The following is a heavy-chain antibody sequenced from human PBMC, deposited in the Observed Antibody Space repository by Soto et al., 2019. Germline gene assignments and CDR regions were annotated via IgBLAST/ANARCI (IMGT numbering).Heavy chain of an antibody. CDR1: GGSISSSNW. CDR2: IYHSGST. CDR3: ARGNSSSWYAYYYYGMDV. D-gene: IGHD6-13*01. J-gene: IGHJ6*02. V-gene: IGHV4-4*02. Sequence: SETLSLTCAVSGGSISSSNWWSWVRQPPGKGLEWIGEIYHSGSTNYNPSLKSRVTISVDKSKNQFSLKLSSVTAADTAVYYCARGNSSSWYAYYYYGMDVWGQGTTGTVSS.